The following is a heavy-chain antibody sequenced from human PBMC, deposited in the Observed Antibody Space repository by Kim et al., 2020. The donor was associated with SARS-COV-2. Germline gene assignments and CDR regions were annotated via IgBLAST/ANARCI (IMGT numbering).Heavy chain of an antibody. Sequence: KSRVTISVDTSKNQFSLKLSSVTAADTAVYYCARQIGITMIVVVISTHFDYWGQGTLVTVSS. J-gene: IGHJ4*02. D-gene: IGHD3-22*01. CDR3: ARQIGITMIVVVISTHFDY. V-gene: IGHV4-39*01.